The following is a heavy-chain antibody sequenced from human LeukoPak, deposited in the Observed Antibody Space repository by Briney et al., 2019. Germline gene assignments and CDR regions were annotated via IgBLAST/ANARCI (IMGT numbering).Heavy chain of an antibody. J-gene: IGHJ4*02. Sequence: GASVKVSCKASGYTFTSYGISWVRQAPGQGLEWMGWISAYNGNTNYAQKLQGRVTITRDTSASTAYMELSSLRSEDTAVYYCARTGQSGYDFDYWGQGTLVTVSS. CDR2: ISAYNGNT. V-gene: IGHV1-18*01. CDR1: GYTFTSYG. D-gene: IGHD3-22*01. CDR3: ARTGQSGYDFDY.